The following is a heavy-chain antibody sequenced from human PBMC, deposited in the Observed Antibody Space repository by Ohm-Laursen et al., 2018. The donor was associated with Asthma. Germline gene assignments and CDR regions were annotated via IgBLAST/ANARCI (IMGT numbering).Heavy chain of an antibody. CDR2: ISTASSFI. D-gene: IGHD1-26*01. J-gene: IGHJ1*01. V-gene: IGHV3-21*01. CDR1: GYTFSRYS. Sequence: SLRLSCAAPGYTFSRYSIHWVRQIPGKGLEWVASISTASSFIYYADSVRGRSTTSRDNARNSVYLQMNSLRAEDTALYYCARIGPEWELPGREYSLHHWGEGTLVTVSS. CDR3: ARIGPEWELPGREYSLHH.